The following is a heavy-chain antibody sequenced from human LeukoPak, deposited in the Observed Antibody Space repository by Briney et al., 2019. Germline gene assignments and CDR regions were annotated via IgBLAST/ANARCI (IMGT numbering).Heavy chain of an antibody. J-gene: IGHJ4*02. CDR2: INPNSGGT. CDR3: ARDATSYDYVNY. CDR1: GYTFTGYD. V-gene: IGHV1-2*02. D-gene: IGHD5-12*01. Sequence: ASVWVSCKASGYTFTGYDMHWVRQAPGQGLEWMGWINPNSGGTNYAQKFQGRVTMTRDTSISTDYMELDRLKADDTAVYCCARDATSYDYVNYWGQGTLVTVTS.